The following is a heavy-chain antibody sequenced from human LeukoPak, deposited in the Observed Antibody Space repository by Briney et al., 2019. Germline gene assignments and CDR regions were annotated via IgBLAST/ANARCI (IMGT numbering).Heavy chain of an antibody. Sequence: PSETLSLTCTVSGGSISSSSYYWGWIRQPPGKGLEWIGSIYYSGSTYYNPSLKSRVTISVDTSKNQFSLKLSSVTAADTAVYYCARDAKLGQRIDYWGQGTLVTVSP. CDR1: GGSISSSSYY. CDR3: ARDAKLGQRIDY. V-gene: IGHV4-39*07. D-gene: IGHD1-7*01. CDR2: IYYSGST. J-gene: IGHJ4*02.